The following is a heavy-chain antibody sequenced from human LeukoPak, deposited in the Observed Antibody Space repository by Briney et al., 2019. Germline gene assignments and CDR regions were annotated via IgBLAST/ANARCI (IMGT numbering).Heavy chain of an antibody. V-gene: IGHV3-23*02. J-gene: IGHJ4*02. Sequence: GGSLRLSCAASGFTVSSNYMSWVRQAPGKGLEWVSAISGGGDYTFYGDSVTGRFTISRDNSKNTLYLQMNSLRAEDTAVYFCAKEGALVGATYFHYWGQGTLVTVSS. D-gene: IGHD1-26*01. CDR2: ISGGGDYT. CDR1: GFTVSSNY. CDR3: AKEGALVGATYFHY.